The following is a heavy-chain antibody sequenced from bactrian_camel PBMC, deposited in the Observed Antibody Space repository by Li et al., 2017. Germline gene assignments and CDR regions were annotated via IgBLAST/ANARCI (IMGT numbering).Heavy chain of an antibody. V-gene: IGHV3S60*01. D-gene: IGHD6*01. CDR3: NTRSTRYCDGA. J-gene: IGHJ6*01. CDR2: IEWHGGDT. Sequence: QVQLVESGGGLVQAGGSLRLSCTVSGLPFRTYSMGWFRQGAGKEREAVSCIEWHGGDTWYADSVKGRFTSSRDNAKNTVYLQMDKLEPEDTAMYYCNTRSTRYCDGAWGLGTQVTV. CDR1: GLPFRTYS.